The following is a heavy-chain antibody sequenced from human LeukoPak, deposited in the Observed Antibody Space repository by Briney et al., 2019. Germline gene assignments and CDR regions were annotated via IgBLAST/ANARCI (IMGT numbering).Heavy chain of an antibody. J-gene: IGHJ4*02. CDR2: IYCSGST. CDR3: ARANPHVDTAMSLDY. D-gene: IGHD5-18*01. Sequence: SETLPLTCTVSGGPISSYHWSWIRQPPGKGLEWIGYIYCSGSTNYNPSLKSRVTISVDTSKNQFSLKLSSVAAADTAVYYCARANPHVDTAMSLDYWGQGTLVTVSS. V-gene: IGHV4-59*01. CDR1: GGPISSYH.